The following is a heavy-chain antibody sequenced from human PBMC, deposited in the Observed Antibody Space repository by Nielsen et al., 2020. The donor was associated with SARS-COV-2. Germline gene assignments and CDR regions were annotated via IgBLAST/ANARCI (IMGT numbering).Heavy chain of an antibody. Sequence: GGSLRLSCAASGFMFSTYAMSWVRQAPGKGLEWVGRIKSRIDGGTTDYAAPVKDRFTISRDDSKNTVYLDMSSLRTEDTAVYYCATARYCSRTSCSAGTDMFDPWGQGTQVIVSS. J-gene: IGHJ5*02. CDR2: IKSRIDGGTT. D-gene: IGHD2-2*01. CDR3: ATARYCSRTSCSAGTDMFDP. V-gene: IGHV3-15*01. CDR1: GFMFSTYA.